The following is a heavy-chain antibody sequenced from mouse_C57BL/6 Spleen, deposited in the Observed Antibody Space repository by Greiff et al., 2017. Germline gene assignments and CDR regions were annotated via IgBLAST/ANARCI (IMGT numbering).Heavy chain of an antibody. V-gene: IGHV1-69*01. CDR3: ARSRYDYEDAMDY. CDR1: GYTFTSYW. J-gene: IGHJ4*01. CDR2: IDPSDSYT. Sequence: QVQLQQPGAELVMPGASVKLSCKASGYTFTSYWMHWVKQRPGQGLEWIGEIDPSDSYTNYNQKFKGKSTLTVDKSSSTAYMQLSSLTSEDSAVYDCARSRYDYEDAMDYWGQGTSVTVSS. D-gene: IGHD2-4*01.